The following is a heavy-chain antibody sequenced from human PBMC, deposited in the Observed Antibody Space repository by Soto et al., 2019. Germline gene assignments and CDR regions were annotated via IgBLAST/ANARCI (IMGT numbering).Heavy chain of an antibody. J-gene: IGHJ5*02. V-gene: IGHV2-5*02. CDR1: GFSLTTAGMG. D-gene: IGHD3-16*01. CDR3: ARRGTSSAAAGWFDP. Sequence: QITLKESGPALVKPTQTLTLTCSFSGFSLTTAGMGVGWIRQPPEKAPEWVALVYWDDDKRYNPSLRSRLTITKDTSKNLVVVTLTDMDPVDTGTYYCARRGTSSAAAGWFDPWGQGILVTVSS. CDR2: VYWDDDK.